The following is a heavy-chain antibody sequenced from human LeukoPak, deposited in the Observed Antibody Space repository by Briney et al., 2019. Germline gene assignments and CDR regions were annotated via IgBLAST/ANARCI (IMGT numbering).Heavy chain of an antibody. CDR1: GFTFSSYP. CDR3: VKRGISGTYFFDY. Sequence: GRSLRLSCSASGFTFSSYPMSWVRQAPGKGLEFVSTTTSNGDTTYYGDAVKGRFTVSRDNSKNTLYLQMSSLTAEDTAVYYCVKRGISGTYFFDYWGQATLLNVSS. J-gene: IGHJ4*02. V-gene: IGHV3-64D*09. CDR2: TTSNGDTT. D-gene: IGHD1-26*01.